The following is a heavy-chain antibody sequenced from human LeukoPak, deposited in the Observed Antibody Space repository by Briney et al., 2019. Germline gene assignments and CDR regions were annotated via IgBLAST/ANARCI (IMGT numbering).Heavy chain of an antibody. CDR1: GGSFSGYY. J-gene: IGHJ6*03. CDR3: ARVVLAARAYYYYTDV. CDR2: INHSGST. D-gene: IGHD2-2*01. Sequence: SETLSLTCAVYGGSFSGYYWSWIRQPPGKGLEWIGEINHSGSTNYNPSLKSRVTISVDTSKNQFSLKLSSVTAADTAVYYCARVVLAARAYYYYTDVWGKGTTVTVSS. V-gene: IGHV4-34*01.